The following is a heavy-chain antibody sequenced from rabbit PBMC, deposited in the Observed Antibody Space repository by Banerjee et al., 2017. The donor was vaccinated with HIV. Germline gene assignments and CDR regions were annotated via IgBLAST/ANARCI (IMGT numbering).Heavy chain of an antibody. CDR2: IYNGDGTT. Sequence: QEQLVESGGGLVQPEGSLTLTCKASGFDFSSNAMCWVRQAPGKRPEWIACIYNGDGTTYYASWAEGRFTISKTSSTTVTLQMTSLTAADTATYFCARQYAGDPGAGADKALSLWGPGTLVTVS. D-gene: IGHD4-2*01. J-gene: IGHJ4*01. V-gene: IGHV1S47*01. CDR1: GFDFSSNA. CDR3: ARQYAGDPGAGADKALSL.